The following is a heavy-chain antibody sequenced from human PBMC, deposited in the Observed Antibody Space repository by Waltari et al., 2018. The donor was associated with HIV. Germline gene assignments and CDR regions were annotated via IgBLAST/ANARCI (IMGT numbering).Heavy chain of an antibody. D-gene: IGHD2-2*02. CDR1: GFDFSRYD. V-gene: IGHV3-23*01. CDR3: TKDPRDTDGMDV. CDR2: INGSGGRT. J-gene: IGHJ6*02. Sequence: EVQLLESGGGLVQPGGSLRLSCAASGFDFSRYDMTWVRQAPGKGLEWVSSINGSGGRTYYADSVKGRFSISRDNSKNTLYLEMKSLRAEDTAIYYCTKDPRDTDGMDVWGQGTAVTVSS.